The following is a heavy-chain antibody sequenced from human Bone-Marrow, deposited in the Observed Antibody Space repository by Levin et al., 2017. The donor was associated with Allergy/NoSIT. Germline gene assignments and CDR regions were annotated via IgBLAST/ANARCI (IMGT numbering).Heavy chain of an antibody. J-gene: IGHJ3*02. CDR1: GFTFNKKA. CDR2: ITDTSRDT. CDR3: VRNGGATAGSFDI. V-gene: IGHV3-23*01. Sequence: GESLKISCAASGFTFNKKAMTWVRQAPGKGLEWVLTITDTSRDTYYADSVRGRFTISRDNSRSTLFLQMNSLRVEDTAVYYCVRNGGATAGSFDIWGQGTVVTVSS. D-gene: IGHD4/OR15-4a*01.